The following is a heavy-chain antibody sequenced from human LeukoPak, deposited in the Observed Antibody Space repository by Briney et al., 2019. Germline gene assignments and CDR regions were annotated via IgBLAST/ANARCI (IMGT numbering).Heavy chain of an antibody. CDR1: GGSISSSSYY. Sequence: SETLSLTCTVSGGSISSSSYYWGWFRQPPGKGLEWIGSIYTSGSTNYNPSLKSRVTISVDTSKNQFSLKLSSVTAADTAVYYCARSPLEYSSSWQFVYWGQGTLVTVSS. CDR3: ARSPLEYSSSWQFVY. D-gene: IGHD6-13*01. V-gene: IGHV4-39*07. J-gene: IGHJ4*02. CDR2: IYTSGST.